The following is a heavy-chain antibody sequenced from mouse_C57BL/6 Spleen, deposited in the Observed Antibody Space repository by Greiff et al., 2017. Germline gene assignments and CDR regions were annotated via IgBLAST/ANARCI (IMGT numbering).Heavy chain of an antibody. V-gene: IGHV1-53*01. J-gene: IGHJ1*03. D-gene: IGHD1-1*01. Sequence: VQLQQPGTELVKPGASVKLSCKASGYTFTSYWMHWVKQRPGQGLEWIGNINPSNGGTNYNEKFKSKATLTVDKSSSTAYMQLSSLTSEDSAVYYCALITTVVDWYCDVWGTGTTVTVSS. CDR1: GYTFTSYW. CDR3: ALITTVVDWYCDV. CDR2: INPSNGGT.